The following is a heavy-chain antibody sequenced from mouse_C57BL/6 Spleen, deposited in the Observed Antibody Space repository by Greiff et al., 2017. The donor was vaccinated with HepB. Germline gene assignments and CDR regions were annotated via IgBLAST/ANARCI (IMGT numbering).Heavy chain of an antibody. V-gene: IGHV7-3*01. D-gene: IGHD2-1*01. CDR3: ARCATTVTSRYFDV. CDR2: IRNKANGYTT. Sequence: EVKLVESGGGLVQPGGSLSLSCAASGFTFTDYYMSWVRQPPGKALEWLGFIRNKANGYTTEYSASVKGRFTISRDNSQSILYLQMNALRAEDSATYYCARCATTVTSRYFDVWGTGTTVTVSS. CDR1: GFTFTDYY. J-gene: IGHJ1*03.